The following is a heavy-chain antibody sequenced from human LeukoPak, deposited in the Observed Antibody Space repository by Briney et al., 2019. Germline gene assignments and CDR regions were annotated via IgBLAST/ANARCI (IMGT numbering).Heavy chain of an antibody. J-gene: IGHJ4*02. Sequence: PSETVSLTCTVSGGSISGYYWSWLRQPPGKGLEWIGYIYSSGSTYSNPSLKSRVTISVDTSKNQFSLKLTSVNAADTAVYYCARAALVGATLLDWGQGTLVTVSS. CDR2: IYSSGST. CDR1: GGSISGYY. CDR3: ARAALVGATLLD. D-gene: IGHD1-26*01. V-gene: IGHV4-59*01.